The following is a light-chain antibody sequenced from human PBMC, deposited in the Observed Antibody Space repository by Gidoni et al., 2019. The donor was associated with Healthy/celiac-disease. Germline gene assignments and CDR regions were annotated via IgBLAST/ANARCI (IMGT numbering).Light chain of an antibody. CDR2: DAS. CDR3: QQYDNLPLCS. V-gene: IGKV1-33*01. CDR1: QDISNY. Sequence: IQMTQSPSSLSASVGDRVTITCQASQDISNYLNWYQQKPGKAPKLLIYDASNLETEVPSRFSGSGSGTDFTFTISSLQPEDIATYYCQQYDNLPLCSFGQXTKLEIK. J-gene: IGKJ2*04.